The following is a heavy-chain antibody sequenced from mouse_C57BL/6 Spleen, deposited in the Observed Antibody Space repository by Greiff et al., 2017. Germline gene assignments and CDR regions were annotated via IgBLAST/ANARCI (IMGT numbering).Heavy chain of an antibody. CDR3: ARAGYYPDWFAY. V-gene: IGHV5-4*03. CDR1: GFTFSSYA. J-gene: IGHJ3*01. CDR2: ISDGGSYT. D-gene: IGHD2-3*01. Sequence: EVKVVESGGGLVKPGGSLKLSCAASGFTFSSYAMSWVRQTPEKRLEWVATISDGGSYTYYPDNVKGRFTISRDNAKNNLYLQMSHLKSEDTAMYYCARAGYYPDWFAYWGQGTLVTVSA.